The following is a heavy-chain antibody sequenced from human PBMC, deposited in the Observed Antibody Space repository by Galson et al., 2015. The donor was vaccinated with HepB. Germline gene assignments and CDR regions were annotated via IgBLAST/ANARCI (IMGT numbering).Heavy chain of an antibody. J-gene: IGHJ5*02. CDR2: IIPIFGTA. Sequence: SVKVSCKASGGTFSSYAISWVRQAPGQGLEWMGGIIPIFGTANYAQKFQGRVTITADKSTSTAYMELSSLRSEDTAVYYCARTGFLGVLWFDPWGQGTLVTVSS. CDR3: ARTGFLGVLWFDP. V-gene: IGHV1-69*06. D-gene: IGHD3-3*01. CDR1: GGTFSSYA.